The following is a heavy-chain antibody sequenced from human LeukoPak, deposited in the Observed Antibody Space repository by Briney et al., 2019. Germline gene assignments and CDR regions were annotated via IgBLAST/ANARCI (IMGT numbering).Heavy chain of an antibody. CDR1: GFTVSSNY. CDR2: IRGGGEVS. CDR3: AKDLSSGTGRGFDH. J-gene: IGHJ4*02. Sequence: GGSLRLSCAASGFTVSSNYMSWVRQAPGKGLEWVSGIRGGGEVSYYPESVKDRFTIQRDNSKSTLYLQMNSLRAEDTALYCAKDLSSGTGRGFDHWGQGTLVTVSS. V-gene: IGHV3-23*01. D-gene: IGHD3/OR15-3a*01.